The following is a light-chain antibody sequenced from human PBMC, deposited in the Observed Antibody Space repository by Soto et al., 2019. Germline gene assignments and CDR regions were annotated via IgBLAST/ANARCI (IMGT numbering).Light chain of an antibody. V-gene: IGKV1-5*01. CDR2: DAS. CDR1: QSISSW. J-gene: IGKJ1*01. CDR3: QQYNSYWT. Sequence: DIQMTQSPSTLSASVGDRVTISFRTSQSISSWLAWYQQKPGKAPKLLIYDASSLESGVPSRFSGSGSGTEFTLTISSLQPGDFATYYCQQYNSYWTFGQGTKVDI.